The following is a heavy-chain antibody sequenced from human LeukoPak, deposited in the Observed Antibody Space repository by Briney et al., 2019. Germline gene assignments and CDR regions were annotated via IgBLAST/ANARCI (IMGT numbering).Heavy chain of an antibody. D-gene: IGHD5-12*01. J-gene: IGHJ5*02. V-gene: IGHV1-18*01. CDR3: ARVGGYSGYDYDPWFDP. CDR1: GYTFTSYG. CDR2: ISAYNGNT. Sequence: ASVKVSCKASGYTFTSYGISWVRLAPGQGLEWMGWISAYNGNTNYAQKLQGRVTMTTDTSTSTAYMELRSLRSDDTAVYYCARVGGYSGYDYDPWFDPWGQGTLVTVSS.